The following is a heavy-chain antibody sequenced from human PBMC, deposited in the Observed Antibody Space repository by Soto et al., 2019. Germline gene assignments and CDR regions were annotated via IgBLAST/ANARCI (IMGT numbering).Heavy chain of an antibody. V-gene: IGHV3-30*18. Sequence: QVQLVESGGGVVQPGRSLRLSCAASGFNFSAFGMHWVRQAPGKGLEWVAVISNDGNSEHYADSVKGRFTISRDNSKNTFYLQMNSLSVEDTAVYYCAKTITTVGVSSTGRGALLDNWGQGILVSVSS. CDR2: ISNDGNSE. D-gene: IGHD3-3*01. CDR3: AKTITTVGVSSTGRGALLDN. CDR1: GFNFSAFG. J-gene: IGHJ4*02.